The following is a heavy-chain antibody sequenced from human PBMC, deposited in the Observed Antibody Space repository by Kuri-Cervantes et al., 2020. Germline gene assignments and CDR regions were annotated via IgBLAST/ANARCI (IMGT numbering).Heavy chain of an antibody. Sequence: GESLKISCAASGFTFSSHWMHWVRQPPGKGLEWVSVIYSGGSTYYADSVKGRFTISRDNSKNTLYLQMNSLRAEDTAVYYCARGLVGSSWYDYFDYWGQGTLVTVSS. V-gene: IGHV3-53*01. CDR3: ARGLVGSSWYDYFDY. D-gene: IGHD6-13*01. J-gene: IGHJ4*02. CDR2: IYSGGST. CDR1: GFTFSSHW.